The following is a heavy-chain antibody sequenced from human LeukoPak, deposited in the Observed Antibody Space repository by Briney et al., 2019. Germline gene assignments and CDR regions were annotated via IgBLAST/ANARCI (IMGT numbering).Heavy chain of an antibody. D-gene: IGHD2-15*01. CDR2: ISNYHGQT. CDR3: ARDIGISQFDY. Sequence: GASVKVSCKTSGYTFTKYLIHWVRQAPGQGLEWMGWISNYHGQTEYSQRFQGRVTLTTDASTSTTYMELRSLTPDDTALYYCARDIGISQFDYWGQGTLVTVSS. CDR1: GYTFTKYL. V-gene: IGHV1-18*04. J-gene: IGHJ4*02.